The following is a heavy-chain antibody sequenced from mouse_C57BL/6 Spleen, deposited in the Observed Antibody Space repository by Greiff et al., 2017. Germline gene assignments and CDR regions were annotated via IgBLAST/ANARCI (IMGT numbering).Heavy chain of an antibody. CDR3: ARRRANWSMDY. Sequence: QVQLQQSGAELMKPGASVTLSCKASGYTFTGYWIEWVKQRPGHGLEWIGEILPGSGSTNYNEKFQGKATSPADTSSHTAYMQLSSLPTEDSAIYYCARRRANWSMDYWGQGTSVTVSS. CDR2: ILPGSGST. J-gene: IGHJ4*01. CDR1: GYTFTGYW. D-gene: IGHD4-1*01. V-gene: IGHV1-9*01.